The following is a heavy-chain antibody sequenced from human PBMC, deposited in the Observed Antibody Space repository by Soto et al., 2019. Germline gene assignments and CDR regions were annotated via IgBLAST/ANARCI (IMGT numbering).Heavy chain of an antibody. Sequence: PSETLSLTCTVSGGSISRGGYYWSWVRQRPGKGLEWIGYIYYSGSTYYNPSLKSRVTISVDTSKNQFSLKLSSVTAADTAVYYCARSPEWERYWYFDLWGRGTLVTVSS. CDR3: ARSPEWERYWYFDL. D-gene: IGHD1-26*01. CDR1: GGSISRGGYY. CDR2: IYYSGST. J-gene: IGHJ2*01. V-gene: IGHV4-31*03.